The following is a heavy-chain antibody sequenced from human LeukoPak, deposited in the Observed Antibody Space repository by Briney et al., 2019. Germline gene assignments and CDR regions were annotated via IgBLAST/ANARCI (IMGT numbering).Heavy chain of an antibody. CDR2: ISGTGSTT. D-gene: IGHD2-2*01. V-gene: IGHV3-48*04. J-gene: IGHJ4*02. CDR3: ARDSGYCSSTGCYVHYFDY. CDR1: GFTFNTYA. Sequence: PGGSLRLSCAASGFTFNTYAMNWVRQAPGKGLEWVSIISGTGSTTYHADSVKGRFTVSRDNAKNSLYLQMNSLRAEDTAVYYCARDSGYCSSTGCYVHYFDYWGQGTLVTVSS.